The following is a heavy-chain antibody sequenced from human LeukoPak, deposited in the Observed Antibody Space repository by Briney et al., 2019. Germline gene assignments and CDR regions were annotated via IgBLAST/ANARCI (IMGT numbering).Heavy chain of an antibody. D-gene: IGHD3-9*01. CDR3: ARDPYDILTGSFDY. V-gene: IGHV3-20*04. Sequence: GGSLRLSCAASGFTFDDYGMSWVRQAPGKGLEWVSGINWNGGSTGYADSVKGRFTISRDNAKNSLYLQMNSLRAEDTAVYYCARDPYDILTGSFDYWGQGTLVTVSS. CDR1: GFTFDDYG. CDR2: INWNGGST. J-gene: IGHJ4*02.